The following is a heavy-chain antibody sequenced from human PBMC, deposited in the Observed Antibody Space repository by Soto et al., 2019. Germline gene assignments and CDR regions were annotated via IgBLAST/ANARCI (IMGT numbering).Heavy chain of an antibody. V-gene: IGHV3-30-3*01. J-gene: IGHJ3*02. CDR1: GFTFSSYA. CDR3: ARATVTTSDDAFDI. Sequence: VQLVESGGGVVQPGRSLRLSCAASGFTFSSYAMHWVRQAPGKGLEWVAVTSYDGSNNYYADSVKGRFTISRDNSKNTLYLQMNSLRAEDTAVYYCARATVTTSDDAFDIWAKGQWSPSLQ. D-gene: IGHD4-4*01. CDR2: TSYDGSNN.